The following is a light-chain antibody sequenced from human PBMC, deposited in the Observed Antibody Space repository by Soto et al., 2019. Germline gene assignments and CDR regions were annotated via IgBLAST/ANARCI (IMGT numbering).Light chain of an antibody. CDR1: QSISSY. Sequence: IPLPQSPSSLSASVGDRVTITCRASQSISSYLNWYQQKPGKAPKLLIYAASSLQSGVPSRFSGSGSGTDFTLTISSLQPEDFATYYCQQSYSTLTWTFGQGTKVDIK. V-gene: IGKV1-39*01. J-gene: IGKJ1*01. CDR3: QQSYSTLTWT. CDR2: AAS.